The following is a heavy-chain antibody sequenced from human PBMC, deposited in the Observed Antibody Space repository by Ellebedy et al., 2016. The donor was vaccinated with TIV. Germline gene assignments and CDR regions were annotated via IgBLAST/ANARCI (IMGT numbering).Heavy chain of an antibody. V-gene: IGHV3-20*01. D-gene: IGHD2-8*01. CDR2: INWNGGST. CDR3: AREATNGYYHFDY. J-gene: IGHJ4*02. Sequence: PGGSLRLSCAASGFTFADYGMSWVRQAPGKGLEWVSTINWNGGSTYYADSVKGRFTISRDNAKNSRYLQMNSLRGEDTALYHCAREATNGYYHFDYWGQGTLVTVSP. CDR1: GFTFADYG.